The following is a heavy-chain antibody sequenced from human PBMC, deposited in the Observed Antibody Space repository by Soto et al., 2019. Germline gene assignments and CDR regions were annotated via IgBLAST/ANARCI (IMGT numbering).Heavy chain of an antibody. V-gene: IGHV3-33*01. CDR3: ARAPFTIYDTSGYYDY. Sequence: QVQLVESGGGVVQPGRSLRLSCAASGFTFSSSGMHWVRQAPGKGLEWVAIIWYDGSKKYYADSVKGRFTISRDNSKNTVYLQMNSMRAEDTDVYYWARAPFTIYDTSGYYDYWGQGTLVTVSS. J-gene: IGHJ4*02. CDR2: IWYDGSKK. CDR1: GFTFSSSG. D-gene: IGHD3-22*01.